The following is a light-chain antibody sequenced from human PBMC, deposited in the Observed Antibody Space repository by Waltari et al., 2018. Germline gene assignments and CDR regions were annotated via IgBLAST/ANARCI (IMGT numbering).Light chain of an antibody. CDR1: QSVSSQS. CDR2: AAS. J-gene: IGKJ1*01. V-gene: IGKV3-20*01. CDR3: QQYGTSPRT. Sequence: EIVLTQFPGTLSLFLGERATLSCRASQSVSSQSLAWYQQRPGQAPRLLLYAASSRATGIPDRFSGSGSGTDFTLTISRLEPEDLAVYYCQQYGTSPRTFGQGTKVEIK.